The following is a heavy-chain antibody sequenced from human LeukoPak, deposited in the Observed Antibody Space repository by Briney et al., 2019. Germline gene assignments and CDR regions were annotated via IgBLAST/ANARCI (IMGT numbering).Heavy chain of an antibody. J-gene: IGHJ4*02. D-gene: IGHD3-22*01. CDR1: GGSISSSSYY. Sequence: SETLSLTCTVSGGSISSSSYYWGWIRQPPGKGLEWIGSIYYSGSTYYNPSLKSRVTISVDTSKNQFSLKLSSVTAADTAVYYCARSTRLFRQYDYWGQGTLVTVSS. V-gene: IGHV4-39*01. CDR2: IYYSGST. CDR3: ARSTRLFRQYDY.